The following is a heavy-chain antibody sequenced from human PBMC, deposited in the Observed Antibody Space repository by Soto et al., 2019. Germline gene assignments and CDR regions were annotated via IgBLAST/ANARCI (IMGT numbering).Heavy chain of an antibody. CDR2: ISSRSTFI. J-gene: IGHJ4*02. CDR3: ARDPPLSMLVVVGVADF. V-gene: IGHV3-21*06. CDR1: GFTLTHEN. D-gene: IGHD3-22*01. Sequence: GGSMRLSGTVLGFTLTHENMDWVRQATGKGLEWVSSISSRSTFINYADSVNGRFTISRDNDNGLVYLQINSLRAEETAVYYCARDPPLSMLVVVGVADFWGQGTLVTVSS.